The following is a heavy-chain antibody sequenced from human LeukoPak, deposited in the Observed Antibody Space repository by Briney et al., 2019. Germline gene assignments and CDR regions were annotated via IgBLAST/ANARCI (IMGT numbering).Heavy chain of an antibody. CDR3: ARGGSLGY. CDR1: GFTFSSYE. V-gene: IGHV3-48*03. J-gene: IGHJ4*02. CDR2: ISSSGSAI. D-gene: IGHD6-19*01. Sequence: GGSLRLSCAASGFTFSSYEMNWFRQAPGKGLEWVSKISSSGSAIYYADSVKGRFPISRDNAKSSLYLQMNSLRVEDTAIYYCARGGSLGYWGQGTLVTVSS.